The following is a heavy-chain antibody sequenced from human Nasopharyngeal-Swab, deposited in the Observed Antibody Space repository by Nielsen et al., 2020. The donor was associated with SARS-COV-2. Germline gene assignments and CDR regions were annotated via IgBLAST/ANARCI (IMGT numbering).Heavy chain of an antibody. J-gene: IGHJ4*02. CDR1: GFPFSRYN. CDR3: STRSAGGTRGDY. Sequence: ESLKISCAASGFPFSRYNMNWVRQAPGKGLEWVSYINTGSSSIYYADSVKGRFTISRDNAKNSLYLQMNSLRDEDTAVYYCSTRSAGGTRGDYWGQGTLVTVSS. CDR2: INTGSSSI. D-gene: IGHD1-26*01. V-gene: IGHV3-48*02.